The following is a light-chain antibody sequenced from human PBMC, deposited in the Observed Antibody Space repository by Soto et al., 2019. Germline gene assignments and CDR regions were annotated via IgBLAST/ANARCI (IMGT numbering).Light chain of an antibody. V-gene: IGKV3-11*01. J-gene: IGKJ4*01. CDR2: DAS. CDR3: QQRGNWPWLT. CDR1: QSVNNY. Sequence: EIVLKQSPGTLSLSPGERATLSCRASQSVNNYLAWYQQKPGQAPRLLIYDASNRATGIPVRFSGSGSGTDFTLTISSLELEDFAVYYCQQRGNWPWLTFGGGTRVEIK.